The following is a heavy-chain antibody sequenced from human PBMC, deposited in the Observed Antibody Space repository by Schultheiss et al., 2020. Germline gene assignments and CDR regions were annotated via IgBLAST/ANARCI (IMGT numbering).Heavy chain of an antibody. D-gene: IGHD6-13*01. J-gene: IGHJ4*02. CDR1: GGSISSYY. Sequence: LSLTCTVSGGSISSYYWSWIRQHPGKGLEWIGEINHSGSTNYNPSLKSRVTISVDTSKNQFSLKLSSVTAADTAVYYCASRQLVRGFSYWGQGTLVTVS. V-gene: IGHV4-34*01. CDR2: INHSGST. CDR3: ASRQLVRGFSY.